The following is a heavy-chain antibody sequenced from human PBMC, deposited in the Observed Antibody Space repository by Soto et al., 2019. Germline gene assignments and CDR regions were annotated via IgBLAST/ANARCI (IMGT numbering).Heavy chain of an antibody. V-gene: IGHV3-23*01. D-gene: IGHD6-19*01. Sequence: EVQLLESGGGLVQPGGSLRLSCAASGFTFRNYAMSWVRQAPGKGLEGVPGITAGGGSTYYADSVKGRFTISRDNSQNTLYLQANSLRAEDTAVYYCAKPAIAVAGRWSATYDIWGQGTMVTVSS. J-gene: IGHJ3*02. CDR1: GFTFRNYA. CDR3: AKPAIAVAGRWSATYDI. CDR2: ITAGGGST.